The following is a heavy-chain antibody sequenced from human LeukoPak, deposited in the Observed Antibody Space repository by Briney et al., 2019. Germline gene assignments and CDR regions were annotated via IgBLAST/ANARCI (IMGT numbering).Heavy chain of an antibody. D-gene: IGHD4-17*01. V-gene: IGHV3-48*01. CDR2: ISGSSSTI. J-gene: IGHJ4*02. CDR1: GFSFSSNS. CDR3: TTVSPYGDYLYYFDF. Sequence: GGSLRLSCAASGFSFSSNSMNWVRQAPGKGLEWVSYISGSSSTIYYADSVKGRFTISRDNAKNSLYLHMNGLNTEDKAVYYCTTVSPYGDYLYYFDFWGLGTLVTVSS.